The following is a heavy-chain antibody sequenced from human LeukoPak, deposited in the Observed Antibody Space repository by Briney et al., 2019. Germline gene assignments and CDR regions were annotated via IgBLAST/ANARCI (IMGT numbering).Heavy chain of an antibody. D-gene: IGHD7-27*01. Sequence: GASVKVSCKASGGTFSSYAISWVRQAPGQGLEWMGGIIPIFGTANYAQKFQGRVTITADESTSTAYMELSSLRSEDTAVYYCARSLSWGSVAFDIWGQGTMVTVSS. CDR3: ARSLSWGSVAFDI. V-gene: IGHV1-69*13. CDR2: IIPIFGTA. CDR1: GGTFSSYA. J-gene: IGHJ3*02.